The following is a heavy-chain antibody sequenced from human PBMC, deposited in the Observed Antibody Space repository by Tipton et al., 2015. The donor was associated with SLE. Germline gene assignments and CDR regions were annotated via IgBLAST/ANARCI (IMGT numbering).Heavy chain of an antibody. CDR3: ASTSGSYYVHGMDV. J-gene: IGHJ6*02. CDR2: IRYDGSNK. CDR1: GFTFSSYG. D-gene: IGHD1-26*01. Sequence: SLRLSCAASGFTFSSYGMHWVRQAPGKGLEWVAFIRYDGSNKYYADSVKGRFTISRDNSKNTLYLQMNSLRAEDTAVYYCASTSGSYYVHGMDVWGQGTTVTVSS. V-gene: IGHV3-30*02.